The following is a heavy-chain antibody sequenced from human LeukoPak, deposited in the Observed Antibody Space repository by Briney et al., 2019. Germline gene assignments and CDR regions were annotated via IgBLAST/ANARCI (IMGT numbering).Heavy chain of an antibody. J-gene: IGHJ4*02. CDR2: ISGSGRSI. D-gene: IGHD1-26*01. CDR3: ATYIVGPTLDY. CDR1: GFTFSNYE. V-gene: IGHV3-48*03. Sequence: GGSLRLSCAASGFTFSNYEMNWVRQAPGKGLEWVSYISGSGRSIYYADSVKGRFTISRDNAKKSVYLQMSSLRAEDTAVYYCATYIVGPTLDYWGQGTLLTVSS.